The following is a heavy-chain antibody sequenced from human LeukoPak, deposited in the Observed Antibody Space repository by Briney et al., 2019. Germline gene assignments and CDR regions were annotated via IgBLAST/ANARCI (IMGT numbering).Heavy chain of an antibody. D-gene: IGHD5-18*01. V-gene: IGHV3-66*01. J-gene: IGHJ3*02. CDR3: AGYSYGLDAFDI. CDR2: IYSGGAT. Sequence: GGSLRLSCAASGFTVSSNYMSWVRQAPGKGLEWVSLIYSGGATFYADSVKGRFSISRDNSKNTLYLQMNSLRAEDTAVFYCAGYSYGLDAFDIWGQGTMVTVSS. CDR1: GFTVSSNY.